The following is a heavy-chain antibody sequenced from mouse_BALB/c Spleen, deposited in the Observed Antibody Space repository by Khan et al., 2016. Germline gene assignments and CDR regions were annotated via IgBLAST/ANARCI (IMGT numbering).Heavy chain of an antibody. V-gene: IGHV4-1*02. D-gene: IGHD1-1*01. CDR1: GFDFSRYW. J-gene: IGHJ3*01. CDR3: ARLHYYGRFDY. CDR2: INPDSSTI. Sequence: EVKLLESGGGLVQPGGSLKLSCAASGFDFSRYWMSWVRQAPGKGLEWIGEINPDSSTINYTPSLKDKFIISRDNAKTTLYLQMSKVRSEDTARYYGARLHYYGRFDYWGQGTLVTVSA.